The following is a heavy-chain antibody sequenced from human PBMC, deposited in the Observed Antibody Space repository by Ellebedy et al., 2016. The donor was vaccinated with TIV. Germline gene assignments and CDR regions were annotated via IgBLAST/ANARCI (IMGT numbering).Heavy chain of an antibody. CDR2: MTGSGGST. CDR3: AKDLRRLPPPLWAFDI. CDR1: GFTFSSYA. V-gene: IGHV3-23*01. D-gene: IGHD4-17*01. J-gene: IGHJ3*02. Sequence: GESLKISXSASGFTFSSYAMSWVRQAPGKGLEWVSSMTGSGGSTYYAASVKGRFTITKDNSKNTLYLQMNSLRAEDTAVYYCAKDLRRLPPPLWAFDIWGQGTMVTVSS.